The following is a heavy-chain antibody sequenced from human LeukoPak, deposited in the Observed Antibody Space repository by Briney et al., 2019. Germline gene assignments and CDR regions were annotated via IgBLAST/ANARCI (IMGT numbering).Heavy chain of an antibody. D-gene: IGHD1-26*01. CDR3: ARDIGVNRFDY. V-gene: IGHV1-18*01. Sequence: ASVKVSCTASGYTFSNYGISWVRQAPGQGLEWMGWINAKDGDLNYPQTFEGRLTLSTDTGTATAYMQLRSLRSDDTAVYYCARDIGVNRFDYWGQGTLITVSS. J-gene: IGHJ4*02. CDR1: GYTFSNYG. CDR2: INAKDGDL.